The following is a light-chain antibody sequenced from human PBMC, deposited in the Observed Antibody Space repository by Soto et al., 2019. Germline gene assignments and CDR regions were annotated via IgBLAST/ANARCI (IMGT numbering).Light chain of an antibody. CDR3: CSYAGKYTYV. V-gene: IGLV2-11*01. CDR2: DVS. Sequence: SVVTQPRSVSGSPGQPVTISCTGTSNDVSDYNYGSWYQQHPGIAPKLMIYDVSERPSRGADRLSGSKSGNTASLTISVLQAEDEAEYYCCSYAGKYTYVFGTGTKVTVL. CDR1: SNDVSDYNY. J-gene: IGLJ1*01.